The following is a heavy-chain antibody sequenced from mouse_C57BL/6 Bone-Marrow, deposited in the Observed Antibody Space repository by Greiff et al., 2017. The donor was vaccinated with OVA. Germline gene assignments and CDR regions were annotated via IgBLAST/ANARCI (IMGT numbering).Heavy chain of an antibody. CDR3: ARYQQLGPSFAY. D-gene: IGHD3-1*01. CDR1: GYTFTSYW. J-gene: IGHJ3*01. Sequence: QVQLQQPGAELVKPGASVKLSCKASGYTFTSYWMHWVKQRPGQGLEWIGMIHPNSGSTNYNEKFKSKATLTVDKSSSTAYMQLSSLTSEDSAVYYCARYQQLGPSFAYWGQGTLVTVSA. CDR2: IHPNSGST. V-gene: IGHV1-64*01.